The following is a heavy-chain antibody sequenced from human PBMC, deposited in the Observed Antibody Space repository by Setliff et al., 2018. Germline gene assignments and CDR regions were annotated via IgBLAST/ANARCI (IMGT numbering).Heavy chain of an antibody. CDR1: GFTFSSYW. CDR3: AGDSMWYWYFDL. D-gene: IGHD3-10*02. J-gene: IGHJ2*01. Sequence: ESLRLSCAASGFTFSSYWMSWVRQTPGKGLEWVANIKQDGSDKYYVDSVKGRFTISRDNPKNSLYLQMNSLRAEDTAVYYCAGDSMWYWYFDLWGRGTLVTVS. V-gene: IGHV3-7*03. CDR2: IKQDGSDK.